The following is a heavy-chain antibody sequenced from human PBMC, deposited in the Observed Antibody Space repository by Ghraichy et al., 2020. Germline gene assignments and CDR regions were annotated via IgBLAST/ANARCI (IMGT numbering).Heavy chain of an antibody. J-gene: IGHJ4*02. D-gene: IGHD3-22*01. V-gene: IGHV4-31*03. CDR1: GGSISSGGYY. CDR3: ASIRDSSGYYFFDY. CDR2: IYYSGST. Sequence: SETLSLTCTVSGGSISSGGYYWSWIRQHPGKGLEWIGYIYYSGSTYYNPSLKSRVTISVDTSKNQFSLKLSSVTAADTAVYYCASIRDSSGYYFFDYWGQGTLVTVSS.